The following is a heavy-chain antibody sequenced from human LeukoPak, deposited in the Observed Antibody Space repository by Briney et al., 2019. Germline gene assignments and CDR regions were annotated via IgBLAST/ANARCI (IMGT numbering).Heavy chain of an antibody. D-gene: IGHD3-3*01. V-gene: IGHV3-23*01. Sequence: SGGSLRLSCAASGFTLSIYAMSWVRQAPGKGLEWVSAISGSGGSTYYADSVKGRFTISRDNSKNTLYLQMNSLRAEDTAVYYCAKEGSDFWSGFYYYYYMDVWGKGTTVTVSS. CDR2: ISGSGGST. J-gene: IGHJ6*03. CDR1: GFTLSIYA. CDR3: AKEGSDFWSGFYYYYYMDV.